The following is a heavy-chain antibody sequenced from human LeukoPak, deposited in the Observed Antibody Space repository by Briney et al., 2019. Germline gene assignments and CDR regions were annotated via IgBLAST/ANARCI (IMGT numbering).Heavy chain of an antibody. V-gene: IGHV3-30*02. D-gene: IGHD2-15*01. CDR3: AKDIGDIVVVVAATGYYYGMDV. CDR1: GFTFSSYC. J-gene: IGHJ6*02. CDR2: IRYDGSNK. Sequence: GGSLRLSCAASGFTFSSYCMHWVRQAPGKGLEWVAFIRYDGSNKYYADSVKGRFTISRDNSKNTLYLQMNSLRAEDTAVYYCAKDIGDIVVVVAATGYYYGMDVWGQGTTVTVSS.